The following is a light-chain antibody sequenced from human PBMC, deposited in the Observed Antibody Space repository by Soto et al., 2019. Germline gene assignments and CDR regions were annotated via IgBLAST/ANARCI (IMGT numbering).Light chain of an antibody. CDR2: AAA. J-gene: IGKJ1*01. Sequence: DIQMTQSPSSLSASVGDRVTIFCRASRNSATFLNWYLQKPGKAPKLLIFAAATLHSGIPSRFIGSRSATYFTVTINSLQPADVATCYCQQSISIPPTFGQGTKVAIK. V-gene: IGKV1-39*01. CDR1: RNSATF. CDR3: QQSISIPPT.